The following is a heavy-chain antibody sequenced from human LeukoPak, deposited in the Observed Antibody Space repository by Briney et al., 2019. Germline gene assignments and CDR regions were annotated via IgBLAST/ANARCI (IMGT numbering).Heavy chain of an antibody. D-gene: IGHD2-21*01. V-gene: IGHV4-34*01. CDR3: ARHILNYYYMDV. CDR1: GGSFSGYY. J-gene: IGHJ6*03. CDR2: INHSGST. Sequence: PSETLSLTCAVYGGSFSGYYWSWIRQPPGKGLEWIGEINHSGSTKYNPSLKSRVTISIHTSNNQFSLKLSSVTAADTAMYYCARHILNYYYMDVWGKGTTVTVSS.